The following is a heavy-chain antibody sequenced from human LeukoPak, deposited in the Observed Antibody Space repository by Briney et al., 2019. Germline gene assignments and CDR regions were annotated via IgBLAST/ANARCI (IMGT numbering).Heavy chain of an antibody. J-gene: IGHJ6*02. CDR3: ARDKLDYGTHSTYYYYCGMDV. Sequence: SETLSLTCTGSGGSISSYYWSWIRQPPGKGLEWIGYIYYSWSTNYNPTLHSRGTKSVSPSKNQFSLKLSSLTAADTAVYYCARDKLDYGTHSTYYYYCGMDVWGQGTTVAVSS. V-gene: IGHV4-59*01. CDR2: IYYSWST. D-gene: IGHD4/OR15-4a*01. CDR1: GGSISSYY.